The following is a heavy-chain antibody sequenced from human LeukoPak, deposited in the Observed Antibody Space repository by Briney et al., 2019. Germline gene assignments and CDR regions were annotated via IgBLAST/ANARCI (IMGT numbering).Heavy chain of an antibody. J-gene: IGHJ4*02. CDR1: GLPNKVW. Sequence: GGSLRLSCAASGLPNKVWMSWVRPAPGKGLKWVDNLKYVGSERYYFASVKGRFTIDRDNATISVYMKMNSARAEDTAVYYCARQQDLEYSLSSGGYYFDSWGPGIQVTVSS. CDR3: ARQQDLEYSLSSGGYYFDS. D-gene: IGHD6-6*01. CDR2: LKYVGSER. V-gene: IGHV3-7*01.